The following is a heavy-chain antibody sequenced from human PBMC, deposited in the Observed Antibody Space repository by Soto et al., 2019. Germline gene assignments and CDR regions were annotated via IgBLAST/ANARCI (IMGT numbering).Heavy chain of an antibody. CDR3: ARLGGYYDMDV. CDR1: GGSISSYY. Sequence: QVQLQESGPGLVKPSETLSLTCTVSGGSISSYYWSWIRQPPGKGLECIGYIYYSGSTNYNPSLKSRVTISLDTSKNHFSLKLSSVTPADTAVYYCARLGGYYDMDVWGKGTTVTVSS. V-gene: IGHV4-59*01. CDR2: IYYSGST. D-gene: IGHD3-10*01. J-gene: IGHJ6*03.